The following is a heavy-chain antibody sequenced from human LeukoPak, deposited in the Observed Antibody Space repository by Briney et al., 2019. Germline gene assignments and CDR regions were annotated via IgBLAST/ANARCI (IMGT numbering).Heavy chain of an antibody. CDR3: ARGHIVVVTANPESDY. Sequence: VASVKVSCKASGYTFTGYYMHWVRQAPGQGLEWMGWINPNSGGTNYAQKFQGRVTMTRDTSISTAYMELSRLRSDDTAVYYCARGHIVVVTANPESDYWGQGTLVTVSS. CDR1: GYTFTGYY. J-gene: IGHJ4*02. D-gene: IGHD2-21*02. V-gene: IGHV1-2*02. CDR2: INPNSGGT.